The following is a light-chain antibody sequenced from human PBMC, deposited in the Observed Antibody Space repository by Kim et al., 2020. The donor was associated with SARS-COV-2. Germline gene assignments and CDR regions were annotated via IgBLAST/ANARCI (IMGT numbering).Light chain of an antibody. CDR3: MQGTHWPLT. J-gene: IGKJ4*01. V-gene: IGKV2-30*01. Sequence: PASISCRSSQSLVDSHGDTYLNWFHQRPGQSPRRLIYKVFNRDSGVPDRFSGSGSGTDFTLKISRVEADDVGVYFCMQGTHWPLTFGGGTKVDIK. CDR2: KVF. CDR1: QSLVDSHGDTY.